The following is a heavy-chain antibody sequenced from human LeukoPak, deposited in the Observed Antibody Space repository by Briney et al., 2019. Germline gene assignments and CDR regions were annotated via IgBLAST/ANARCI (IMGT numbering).Heavy chain of an antibody. CDR2: IKQDGSEK. CDR3: AKDRTVGASYWYFDL. V-gene: IGHV3-7*03. Sequence: PGGSLRLSRAASRFTFSSYWMSWVRQAPGKGLEWVANIKQDGSEKYYVDSVKGRFTISRDSSRNTLFLHMNTLRAEDTAIYYCAKDRTVGASYWYFDLWGRGTLVTVSS. CDR1: RFTFSSYW. D-gene: IGHD1-26*01. J-gene: IGHJ2*01.